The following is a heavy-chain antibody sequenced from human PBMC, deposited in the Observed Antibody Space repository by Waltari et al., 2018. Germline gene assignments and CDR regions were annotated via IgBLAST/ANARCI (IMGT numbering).Heavy chain of an antibody. CDR2: IYSGGTT. V-gene: IGHV3-53*01. CDR1: GFTVSNNY. Sequence: EVQLVESGGGLMQPAGSLRLSWAASGFTVSNNYMSWVRQAPGKGLEWVSVIYSGGTTHYADSVKGRFTISRDNSKNTLYLQMNSLRAEDTAVYYCARGAPRDWGQGTLVTVSS. J-gene: IGHJ4*02. CDR3: ARGAPRD.